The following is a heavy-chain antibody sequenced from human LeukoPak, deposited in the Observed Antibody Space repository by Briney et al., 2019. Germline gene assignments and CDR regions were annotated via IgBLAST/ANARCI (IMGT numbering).Heavy chain of an antibody. CDR1: GFTFSSYS. D-gene: IGHD2-21*01. CDR3: VRGHIVVMADDDVFDY. V-gene: IGHV3-21*01. J-gene: IGHJ4*02. CDR2: ISTSSSYI. Sequence: PGGSLRLSCAASGFTFSSYSMNWVRQAPGKGLEWVLSISTSSSYIYYANSVKGRFTISRDNAKNSLYLQMNSLRAEDTAVYYCVRGHIVVMADDDVFDYWGQGTLITVSS.